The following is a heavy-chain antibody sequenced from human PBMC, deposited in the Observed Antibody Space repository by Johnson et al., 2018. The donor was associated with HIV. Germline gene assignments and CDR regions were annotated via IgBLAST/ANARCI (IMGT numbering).Heavy chain of an antibody. J-gene: IGHJ3*02. Sequence: VQLVESGGGVVQPGGSLRLSCAASGFTFDDYGMSWVRQAPGKGLEWVSGINWNGGDTYYPGSVKGRFTISREHAKNSLYLQMNSLRAGDTAVYYCAKGLAAFFAFDIWGQGTMVTVSS. V-gene: IGHV3-20*04. CDR3: AKGLAAFFAFDI. D-gene: IGHD3-3*01. CDR2: INWNGGDT. CDR1: GFTFDDYG.